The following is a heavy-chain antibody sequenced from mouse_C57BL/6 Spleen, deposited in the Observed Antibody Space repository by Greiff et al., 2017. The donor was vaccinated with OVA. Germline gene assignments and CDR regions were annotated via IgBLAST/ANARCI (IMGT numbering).Heavy chain of an antibody. Sequence: QVQLKQSGPELVKPGASVKISCKASGYAFSSSWMNWVKQRPGKGLEWIGRIYPGDGDTNYNGKFKGKATLTADKSSSTAYMQLSSLTSEDSAVYFCAALLLRGGFAYWGQGTLVTVSA. CDR2: IYPGDGDT. D-gene: IGHD1-1*01. CDR1: GYAFSSSW. CDR3: AALLLRGGFAY. J-gene: IGHJ3*01. V-gene: IGHV1-82*01.